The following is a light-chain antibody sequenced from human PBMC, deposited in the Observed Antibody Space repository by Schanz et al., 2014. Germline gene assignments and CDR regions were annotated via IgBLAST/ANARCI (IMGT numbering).Light chain of an antibody. J-gene: IGLJ2*01. CDR3: SSYTKSTTLV. CDR1: SSDIGRYNY. V-gene: IGLV2-8*01. CDR2: DVT. Sequence: QSALTQPPSASGSPGQSVTISCTGTSSDIGRYNYVSWYQHHPGKAPKLLIYDVTKRPSGVPDRFSGSKSGNTASLTVSGLQAEDEADYYCSSYTKSTTLVFGGGTKLAV.